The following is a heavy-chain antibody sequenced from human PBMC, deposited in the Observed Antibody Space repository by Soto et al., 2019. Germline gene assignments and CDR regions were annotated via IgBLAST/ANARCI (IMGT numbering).Heavy chain of an antibody. CDR3: ATDGSAWFGELPMAAEVPRGWFDP. V-gene: IGHV1-24*01. CDR2: FDPEDGET. D-gene: IGHD3-10*01. CDR1: GYTLTELS. J-gene: IGHJ5*02. Sequence: ASVKVSCKVSGYTLTELSMHWVRQAPGKGLEWMGGFDPEDGETIYAQKFQGRVTMTEDTSTDTAYMELGSLRSEDTAVYYCATDGSAWFGELPMAAEVPRGWFDPWGQGTLVTVSS.